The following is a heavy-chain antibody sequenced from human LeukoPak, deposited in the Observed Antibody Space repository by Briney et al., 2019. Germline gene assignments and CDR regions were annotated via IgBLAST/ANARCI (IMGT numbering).Heavy chain of an antibody. V-gene: IGHV4-38-2*01. J-gene: IGHJ4*02. Sequence: PSETLSLTCLVSGFSISSDDCWGWIRQPPGKGLEWIGSISNRGSPYYNPSLKSRVTMSVDTSKNQFSLKLSSVTAADTAVYYCASRSWEGYYFDYWGQGTLVTVSS. CDR1: GFSISSDDC. CDR2: ISNRGSP. D-gene: IGHD1-26*01. CDR3: ASRSWEGYYFDY.